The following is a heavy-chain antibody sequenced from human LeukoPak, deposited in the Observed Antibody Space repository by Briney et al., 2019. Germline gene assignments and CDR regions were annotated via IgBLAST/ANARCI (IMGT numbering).Heavy chain of an antibody. V-gene: IGHV3-23*01. J-gene: IGHJ5*02. D-gene: IGHD3-10*01. CDR1: GFTFSSYA. CDR2: ISGSGGST. CDR3: AKLAIWFGELNWFGP. Sequence: PGGSLRLSCAASGFTFSSYAMSWVRQAPGKGLEWVSAISGSGGSTYYADSVKGRFTISRDNSKNTLYLQMNSLRAEDTSVYYCAKLAIWFGELNWFGPWGQGTLVTVSS.